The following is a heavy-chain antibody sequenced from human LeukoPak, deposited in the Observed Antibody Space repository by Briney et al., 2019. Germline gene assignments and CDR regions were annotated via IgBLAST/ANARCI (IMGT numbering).Heavy chain of an antibody. CDR3: AKSHSITMVRGVKNWFDP. D-gene: IGHD3-10*01. CDR1: GFTFSGCA. Sequence: GGSLRLSCAASGFTFSGCAMHWVRQASGKGLEWIGRIRSKANGYATAYGASVKGRFTISRDDSKNTAYLQMNSLKTEDTAVYYCAKSHSITMVRGVKNWFDPWGQGTLVTVSS. V-gene: IGHV3-73*01. CDR2: IRSKANGYAT. J-gene: IGHJ5*02.